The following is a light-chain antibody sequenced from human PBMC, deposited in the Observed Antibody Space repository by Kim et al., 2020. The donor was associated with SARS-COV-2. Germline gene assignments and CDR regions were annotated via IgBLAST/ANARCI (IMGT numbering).Light chain of an antibody. Sequence: KTVTSACTRSSGSVDHNSVQWYQQRPGGVPTTVIYEDDQRPSGVSDRFSGSIDNSSNSASLTISGLRTEDEADYYCQSYNRDNVLFGGGTQLTVL. CDR3: QSYNRDNVL. J-gene: IGLJ2*01. CDR1: SGSVDHNS. CDR2: EDD. V-gene: IGLV6-57*03.